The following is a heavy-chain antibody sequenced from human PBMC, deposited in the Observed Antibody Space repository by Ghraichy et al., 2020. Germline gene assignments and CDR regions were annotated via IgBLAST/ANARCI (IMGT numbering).Heavy chain of an antibody. Sequence: GESLNISCAASGFTFSTYSMNWVRQAPGKGLEWVSYISSGSTIYYAASVEGRFTISRDNAKNSLYLQMNSLRDEDTAVYYCARGDWTSLIMNYWGQGTLVAV. D-gene: IGHD3-16*01. V-gene: IGHV3-48*02. CDR3: ARGDWTSLIMNY. CDR1: GFTFSTYS. J-gene: IGHJ4*02. CDR2: ISSGSTI.